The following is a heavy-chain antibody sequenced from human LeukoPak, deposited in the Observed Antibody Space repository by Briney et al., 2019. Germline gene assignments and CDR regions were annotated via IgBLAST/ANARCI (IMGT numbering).Heavy chain of an antibody. V-gene: IGHV3-23*01. D-gene: IGHD3-10*01. CDR1: GFTFSSYA. CDR2: ISGSGGST. CDR3: AKGTMVRGVINGNDAFDI. Sequence: GGSLRLSCAASGFTFSSYAMSWVRQAPGKGLEWVSAISGSGGSTYYADSVKGRFTISRDNSKNTLYLQMNSLRAEDTAVYYCAKGTMVRGVINGNDAFDIWGQGTMVTVSS. J-gene: IGHJ3*02.